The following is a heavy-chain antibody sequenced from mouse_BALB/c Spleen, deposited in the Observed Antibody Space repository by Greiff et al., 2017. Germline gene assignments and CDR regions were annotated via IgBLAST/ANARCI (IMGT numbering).Heavy chain of an antibody. J-gene: IGHJ1*01. V-gene: IGHV5-6-3*01. Sequence: EVQLVESGGGLVQPGGSLKLSCAASGFTFSSYGMSWVRQTPDKRLELVATINSNGGSTYYPDSVKGRFTISRDNAKNTLYLQMSSLKSEDTAMYYCARDRGPPRGYFDVWGAGTTVTVSS. CDR3: ARDRGPPRGYFDV. D-gene: IGHD3-1*01. CDR2: INSNGGST. CDR1: GFTFSSYG.